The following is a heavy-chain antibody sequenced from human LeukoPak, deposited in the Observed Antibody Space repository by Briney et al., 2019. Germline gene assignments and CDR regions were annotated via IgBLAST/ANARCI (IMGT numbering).Heavy chain of an antibody. V-gene: IGHV3-9*01. Sequence: GGSLRLSCAASGFTLDDYAMHWVRQVPGKGLEWVSTISWKSDIIGYADSVKGRFTISRDNAKSSLYLQMNSLRVEDTALYYCVKSFYASPPAGMDVWGQGTTVTVSS. CDR1: GFTLDDYA. CDR2: ISWKSDII. J-gene: IGHJ6*02. CDR3: VKSFYASPPAGMDV. D-gene: IGHD2-2*01.